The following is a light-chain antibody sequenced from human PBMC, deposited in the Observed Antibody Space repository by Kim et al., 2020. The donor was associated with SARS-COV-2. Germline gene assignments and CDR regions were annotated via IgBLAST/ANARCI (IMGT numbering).Light chain of an antibody. CDR3: QQYCAT. CDR1: QSLDSSE. V-gene: IGKV3-20*01. Sequence: ENVLTQSPGTLSLSPGERATLSCRASQSLDSSELAWYQQKPGHAPRLLIHGASSRATGIPDKFSGSGSGSDFTLTISRLEPEDFAIYYCQQYCATFGGGTKVDIK. J-gene: IGKJ4*01. CDR2: GAS.